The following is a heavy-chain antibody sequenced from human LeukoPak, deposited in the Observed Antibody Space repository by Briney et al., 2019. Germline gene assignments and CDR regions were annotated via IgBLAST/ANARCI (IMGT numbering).Heavy chain of an antibody. CDR2: IYYSGST. CDR3: ASDLVLLWFGELLGYFDY. D-gene: IGHD3-10*01. V-gene: IGHV4-59*08. J-gene: IGHJ4*02. Sequence: PSETLSLTCTVSGGSISSYYWSWIRQPPGKGLERIGYIYYSGSTNYNPSLKSRVTISVDTSKNQFSLKLSSVTAADTAVYYCASDLVLLWFGELLGYFDYWGQGTLVTASS. CDR1: GGSISSYY.